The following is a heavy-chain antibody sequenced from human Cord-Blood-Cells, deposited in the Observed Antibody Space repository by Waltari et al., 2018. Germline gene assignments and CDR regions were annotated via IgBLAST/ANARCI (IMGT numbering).Heavy chain of an antibody. CDR1: GFTFSSYA. V-gene: IGHV3-30*04. CDR2: ISYDGSNK. J-gene: IGHJ4*02. Sequence: QVQLVESGGGVVQPGRSLRLSCAAPGFTFSSYAMTWVRQAPGKGLEWVAVISYDGSNKYYADSVKGRFTISRDNSKNTLYLQMNSLRAEDTAVYYCARGFNWNYFDYWGQGTLVTVSS. CDR3: ARGFNWNYFDY. D-gene: IGHD1-20*01.